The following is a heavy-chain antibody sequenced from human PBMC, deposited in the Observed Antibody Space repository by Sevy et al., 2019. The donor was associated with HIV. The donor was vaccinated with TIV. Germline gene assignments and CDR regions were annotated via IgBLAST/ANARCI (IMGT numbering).Heavy chain of an antibody. Sequence: VSVKVSCKASGYTFPGYYMHWVRQAPGQGLEWMGWINPNSGGTNYAQKFQGRVTMTRDTSISTAYMELSRLRSDDTAVYYCARDTSAAAAFDYWGQGTLVTVSS. CDR1: GYTFPGYY. CDR2: INPNSGGT. CDR3: ARDTSAAAAFDY. J-gene: IGHJ4*02. V-gene: IGHV1-2*02. D-gene: IGHD6-13*01.